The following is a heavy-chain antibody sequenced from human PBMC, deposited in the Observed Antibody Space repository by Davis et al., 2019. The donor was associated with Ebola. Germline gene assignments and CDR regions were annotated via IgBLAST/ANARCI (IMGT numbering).Heavy chain of an antibody. Sequence: MPSETLSLTCTVSGGSISSYYWSWIRQPPGKGLEWIGYIYYSGSTYYNPSLKSRVTISVDTSKNQFSLKLSSVTAADTAVYYCAREHYGMDVWGQGTTVTVSS. CDR2: IYYSGST. V-gene: IGHV4-59*12. CDR1: GGSISSYY. J-gene: IGHJ6*02. CDR3: AREHYGMDV.